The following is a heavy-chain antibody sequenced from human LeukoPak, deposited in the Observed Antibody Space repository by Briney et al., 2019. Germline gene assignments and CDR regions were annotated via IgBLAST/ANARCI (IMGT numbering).Heavy chain of an antibody. J-gene: IGHJ4*02. V-gene: IGHV3-23*01. Sequence: GGSLRLSCAVSGFAFGSEAMSWVRQSPARGLEWVASISPGGGTTYYADYVKGRFTISRDNSKNSLFVQMNSLRAEDTAVYYCAKDEGKAGYSSSWYYFDYWGQGTLVTVSS. CDR1: GFAFGSEA. CDR2: ISPGGGTT. D-gene: IGHD6-13*01. CDR3: AKDEGKAGYSSSWYYFDY.